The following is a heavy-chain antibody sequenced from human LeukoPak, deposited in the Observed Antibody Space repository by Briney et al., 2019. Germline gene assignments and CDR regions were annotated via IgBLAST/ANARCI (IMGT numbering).Heavy chain of an antibody. V-gene: IGHV4-4*07. CDR2: IYTSGST. CDR1: GGSISSYY. Sequence: SETLSLTCTVSGGSISSYYWSWIRQPAGKGLEWIGRIYTSGSTNYNPSLKSRVTMSVDTSKNQFSLKLSSVAAADTAIYYCARIKGSSSGWYGYYFDFWGQGTLVTVSS. CDR3: ARIKGSSSGWYGYYFDF. J-gene: IGHJ4*02. D-gene: IGHD6-19*01.